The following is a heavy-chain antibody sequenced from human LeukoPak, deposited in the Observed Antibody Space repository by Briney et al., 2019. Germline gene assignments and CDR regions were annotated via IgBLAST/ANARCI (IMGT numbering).Heavy chain of an antibody. Sequence: GGSLRLSCAASGFTFSSYAMSWVRQAPGKGLEWVSAISGSGGSTYYADSAKGRFTISRDNSKNTLYLQMNSLRAEDTAVYYCAKEGYGDERPRYYFDYWGQGTLVTVSS. CDR3: AKEGYGDERPRYYFDY. CDR2: ISGSGGST. D-gene: IGHD4-17*01. V-gene: IGHV3-23*01. J-gene: IGHJ4*02. CDR1: GFTFSSYA.